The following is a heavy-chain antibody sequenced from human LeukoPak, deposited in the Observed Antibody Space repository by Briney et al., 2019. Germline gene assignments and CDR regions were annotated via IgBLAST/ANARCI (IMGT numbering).Heavy chain of an antibody. Sequence: GASVKVSCKASGGTFSSYAISWVRQAPGPGLEWMGIIIPIFGTANYAQKFQGRVTITMDEYTSTAYMELRSLRSEDTAVYYCARGAMVTDFYYYRDVWGKGTTVTVSS. J-gene: IGHJ6*03. CDR3: ARGAMVTDFYYYRDV. D-gene: IGHD5-18*01. CDR2: IIPIFGTA. CDR1: GGTFSSYA. V-gene: IGHV1-69*05.